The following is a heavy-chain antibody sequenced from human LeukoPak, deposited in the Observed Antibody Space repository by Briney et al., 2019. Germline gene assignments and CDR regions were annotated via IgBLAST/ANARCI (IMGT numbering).Heavy chain of an antibody. CDR2: INPNSGGT. Sequence: ASVKVSCKASGYTFTCYYMHWVRQAPGQGLEWIGWINPNSGGTNYAQKFQGRVTMTRDTSISTAYMELSRLRSDDTAVYYCARELIGGYYDSSGYNFDYWGQGTLVTVSS. CDR3: ARELIGGYYDSSGYNFDY. J-gene: IGHJ4*02. D-gene: IGHD3-22*01. V-gene: IGHV1-2*02. CDR1: GYTFTCYY.